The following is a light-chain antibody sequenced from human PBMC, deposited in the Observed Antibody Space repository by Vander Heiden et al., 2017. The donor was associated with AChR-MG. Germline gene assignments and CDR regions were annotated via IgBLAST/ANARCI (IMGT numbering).Light chain of an antibody. CDR2: DVS. V-gene: IGLV2-14*01. Sequence: QSALTQPASVSRSPGQSITISCTRTSSDVGGYNYVSWYQQHPGKAPKLMIYDVSKRPSGVSNRFSGSKSGNTASLTISGLQAEDEADYYCSSYTSSSTLFGGGTKLTVL. J-gene: IGLJ2*01. CDR1: SSDVGGYNY. CDR3: SSYTSSSTL.